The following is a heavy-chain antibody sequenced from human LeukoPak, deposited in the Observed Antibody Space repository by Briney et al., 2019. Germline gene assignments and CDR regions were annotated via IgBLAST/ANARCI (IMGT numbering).Heavy chain of an antibody. D-gene: IGHD3-22*01. V-gene: IGHV3-66*01. CDR3: ARDGAGVGDYYDSSGYPRDAFDI. J-gene: IGHJ3*02. CDR2: IYSGGST. CDR1: GFTFSSSA. Sequence: GGSLRLSCAASGFTFSSSAMSWVRQAPGKGLEWVSVIYSGGSTYYADSVKGRFTISRDNSKNTLYLQMNSLRAEDTAVYYCARDGAGVGDYYDSSGYPRDAFDIWGQGTMVTVSS.